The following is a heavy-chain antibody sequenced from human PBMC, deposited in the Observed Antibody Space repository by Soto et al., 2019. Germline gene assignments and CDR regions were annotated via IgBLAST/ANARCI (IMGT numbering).Heavy chain of an antibody. CDR3: ARENYGAIYFDY. D-gene: IGHD4-17*01. CDR2: ISYDGTNK. V-gene: IGHV3-30*03. Sequence: PGGSLRLSCAASGFTFSSYGMHWVRQAPGKGLEWVAVISYDGTNKYYADSVKGRFTVSRDNSKNTLYLQMNSLRAEDTAVYYCARENYGAIYFDYWGQGTLVTVSS. J-gene: IGHJ4*02. CDR1: GFTFSSYG.